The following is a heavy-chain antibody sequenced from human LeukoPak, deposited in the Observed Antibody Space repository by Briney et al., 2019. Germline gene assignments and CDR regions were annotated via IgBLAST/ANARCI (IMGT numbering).Heavy chain of an antibody. CDR1: GYTFTGYY. CDR3: ARGPRDGYAPFDY. Sequence: ASVKVSCKASGYTFTGYYMHWVRQAPGQGVEWMGWINPNSGGTNYAQKFQGRVTMTRDTSISTAYMELSRLRSDDTAVYYCARGPRDGYAPFDYWGQGTLVTVSS. D-gene: IGHD5-24*01. V-gene: IGHV1-2*02. CDR2: INPNSGGT. J-gene: IGHJ4*02.